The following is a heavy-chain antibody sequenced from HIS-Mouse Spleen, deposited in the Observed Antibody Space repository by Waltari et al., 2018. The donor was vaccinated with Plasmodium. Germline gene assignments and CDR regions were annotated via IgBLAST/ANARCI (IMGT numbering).Heavy chain of an antibody. CDR1: GFTVSSNY. D-gene: IGHD6-6*01. J-gene: IGHJ3*02. Sequence: EVQLVESGGGLIQPGGSLRLSCAASGFTVSSNYMSWVRQAPGKGLAWVSVILSGGSTYYADAVKGRFTISRDNSKNTLYLQMNSLRAEDTAVYYCARGMKSSSSAFDIWGQGTMVTVSS. V-gene: IGHV3-53*01. CDR2: ILSGGST. CDR3: ARGMKSSSSAFDI.